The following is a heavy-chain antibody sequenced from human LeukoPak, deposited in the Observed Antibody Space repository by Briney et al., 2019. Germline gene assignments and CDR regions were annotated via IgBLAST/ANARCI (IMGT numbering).Heavy chain of an antibody. CDR1: GFTFSSYS. V-gene: IGHV3-21*01. CDR3: ARGGYSSGWYVAFDI. Sequence: GGSVRLSCAASGFTFSSYSMNWVRQAPGKGLEWVSSISSSSSYIYYADSVKGRFTISRDNAKNSLYLQMNSLRAEDTAVYYCARGGYSSGWYVAFDIWGQGTMVTVSS. J-gene: IGHJ3*02. CDR2: ISSSSSYI. D-gene: IGHD6-19*01.